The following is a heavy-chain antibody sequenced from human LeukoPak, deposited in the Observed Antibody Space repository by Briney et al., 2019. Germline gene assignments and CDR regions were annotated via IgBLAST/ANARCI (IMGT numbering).Heavy chain of an antibody. CDR1: GFTFDDYA. CDR2: ISWNSGSI. Sequence: GRSLRLSCAASGFTFDDYAMHWVWQAPGKGLEWVSGISWNSGSISYADSVKGRFTISRDNAKNSLYLQMNSLRAEDTALYYCAKDMSSGWYKEYFQHWGQGTLVTVSS. CDR3: AKDMSSGWYKEYFQH. D-gene: IGHD6-19*01. V-gene: IGHV3-9*01. J-gene: IGHJ1*01.